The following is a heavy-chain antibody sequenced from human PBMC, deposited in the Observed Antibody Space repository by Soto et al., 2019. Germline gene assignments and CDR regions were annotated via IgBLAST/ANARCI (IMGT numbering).Heavy chain of an antibody. CDR2: ISSSGSTI. D-gene: IGHD3-22*01. J-gene: IGHJ4*02. CDR1: GFIFRDWF. V-gene: IGHV3-11*01. CDR3: ARDQVWYYYDSSGPSDY. Sequence: GGSLSLSCAASGFIFRDWFMSWIRQAPGKGLEWISYISSSGSTIYYADSVKGRFTISRDNAKNSLYLQMNSLRAEDTAVYYCARDQVWYYYDSSGPSDYWGQGTLVTVSS.